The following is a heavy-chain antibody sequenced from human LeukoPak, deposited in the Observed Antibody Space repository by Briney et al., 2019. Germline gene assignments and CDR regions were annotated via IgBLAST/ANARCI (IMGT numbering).Heavy chain of an antibody. CDR1: GFTFSSYW. CDR2: IRDDGSEK. J-gene: IGHJ6*03. D-gene: IGHD3-3*01. CDR3: ARLNYDFWSGVWEGYYMDV. V-gene: IGHV3-7*01. Sequence: GGSLRLSRAASGFTFSSYWMTWVRQAPGKGLEWVANIRDDGSEKYYVDSVKGRFTISRDNAKNSLYLQVNSLRAEDTAVYYCARLNYDFWSGVWEGYYMDVWGKGTTVTVSS.